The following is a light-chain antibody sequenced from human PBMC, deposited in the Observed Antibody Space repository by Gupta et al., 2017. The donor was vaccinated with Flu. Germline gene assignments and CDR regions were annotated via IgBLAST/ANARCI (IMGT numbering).Light chain of an antibody. CDR2: WAS. J-gene: IGKJ2*01. CDR1: QSVLYSSNNKNY. V-gene: IGKV4-1*01. CDR3: QQYDNTPPT. Sequence: DIVMTQSPDSLAVSLGGRATISCKSSQSVLYSSNNKNYFAWYQQKPGQPPKLLIHWASTRESGVPDRFSGSGSGTDFTLTISKLQAEDVAVYYCQQYDNTPPTFGQGTKLEIK.